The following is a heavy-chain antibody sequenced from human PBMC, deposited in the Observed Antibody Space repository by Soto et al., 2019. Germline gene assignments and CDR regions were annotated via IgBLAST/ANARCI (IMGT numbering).Heavy chain of an antibody. V-gene: IGHV1-46*01. CDR2: INPHGGST. CDR1: RDTFTSYY. J-gene: IGHJ5*02. D-gene: IGHD1-26*01. CDR3: ARSSGGNFGIIIEGTNWFAP. Sequence: GAPAKVSCKSPRDTFTSYYIYWVRQDTGQGLEWMGVINPHGGSTAYAQKFKGRVTLTRDTSASTVYMEVSSLTSEDTAMYYCARSSGGNFGIIIEGTNWFAPWGQGTLVTVSS.